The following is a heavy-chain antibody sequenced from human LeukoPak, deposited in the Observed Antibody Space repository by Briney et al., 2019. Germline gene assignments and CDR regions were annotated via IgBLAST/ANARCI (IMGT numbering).Heavy chain of an antibody. CDR2: ISYDGSNK. Sequence: GGSLRLSCAASGFTVSSYEMNWVRQAPGKGLEWVALISYDGSNKYYGDSVKGRFTISRDNSKNTLYLQMNSLRTDDTAVYYCARDRGWSQTYGSGSYGLDYWGQGMLVTVSS. J-gene: IGHJ4*02. CDR3: ARDRGWSQTYGSGSYGLDY. V-gene: IGHV3-30*04. CDR1: GFTVSSYE. D-gene: IGHD3-10*01.